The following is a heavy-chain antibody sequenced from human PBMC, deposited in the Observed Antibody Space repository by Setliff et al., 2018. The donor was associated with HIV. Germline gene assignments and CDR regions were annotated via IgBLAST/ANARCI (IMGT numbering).Heavy chain of an antibody. J-gene: IGHJ3*01. D-gene: IGHD7-27*01. CDR3: ARGWGHDGFDF. Sequence: KTSETLSLTCAVYGRSFSGYYWNWIRQSPGKGLEWIGEINHSGGTNYNPSLKSRVTMSIDTSKNQFSLNVSSVTAVDTAVYYCARGWGHDGFDFWGQGTMVTVS. V-gene: IGHV4-34*01. CDR1: GRSFSGYY. CDR2: INHSGGT.